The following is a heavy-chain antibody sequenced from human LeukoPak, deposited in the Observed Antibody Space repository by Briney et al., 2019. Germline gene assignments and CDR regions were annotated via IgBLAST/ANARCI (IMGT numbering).Heavy chain of an antibody. Sequence: SETLSLTCTVSGGSISSYYWSWIRQPPGKGLEWIGYIYHSGSTNYNPSLKSRVTISVDTSKNQFSLKLSSVTAADTAVYYCAGHYYDSSGYHYGMDVWGQGTTVTVSS. D-gene: IGHD3-22*01. V-gene: IGHV4-59*01. CDR3: AGHYYDSSGYHYGMDV. CDR2: IYHSGST. J-gene: IGHJ6*02. CDR1: GGSISSYY.